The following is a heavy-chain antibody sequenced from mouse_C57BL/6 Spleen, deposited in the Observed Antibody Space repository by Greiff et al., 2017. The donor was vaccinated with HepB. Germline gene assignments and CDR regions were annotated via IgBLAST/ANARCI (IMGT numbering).Heavy chain of an antibody. J-gene: IGHJ2*01. Sequence: EVQLQQSGPELVKPGASVKISCKASGYTFTDYYMNWVKQSHGKSLEWIGDINPNNGGTSYNQKFKGKATLTVDKSSSTAYMELRSLTSEDSAVYYCARGDDGPFFDYWGQGTTLTVSS. CDR2: INPNNGGT. V-gene: IGHV1-26*01. CDR1: GYTFTDYY. CDR3: ARGDDGPFFDY. D-gene: IGHD2-3*01.